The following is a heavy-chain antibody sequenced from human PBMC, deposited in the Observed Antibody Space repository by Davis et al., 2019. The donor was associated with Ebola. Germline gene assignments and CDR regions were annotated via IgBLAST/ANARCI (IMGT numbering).Heavy chain of an antibody. CDR2: FDPEDGES. D-gene: IGHD2-15*01. J-gene: IGHJ4*02. CDR3: AKEDESPDM. V-gene: IGHV1-24*01. CDR1: DYTLREIS. Sequence: AASVKVSCKVSDYTLREISMHWVRQAPGIGLEWMGSFDPEDGESIYAQKFQGRITMTEDTSTDTAYMELSSLRSEDTAVYYCAKEDESPDMWGQGTVVTVSS.